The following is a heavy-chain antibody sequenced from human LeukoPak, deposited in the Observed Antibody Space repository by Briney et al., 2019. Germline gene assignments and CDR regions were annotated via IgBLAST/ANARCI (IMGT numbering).Heavy chain of an antibody. CDR3: ARDAGQQLGSGHPTWGYFQH. Sequence: GASVKVSCKASGGTFSSYAISWVRQAPGQGLEWMGGIIPIFGTANYAQKYQGRVTITADESTSTAYMELSSLRSEDTAVYYCARDAGQQLGSGHPTWGYFQHWGQGTLVTVSS. CDR1: GGTFSSYA. D-gene: IGHD6-13*01. CDR2: IIPIFGTA. V-gene: IGHV1-69*13. J-gene: IGHJ1*01.